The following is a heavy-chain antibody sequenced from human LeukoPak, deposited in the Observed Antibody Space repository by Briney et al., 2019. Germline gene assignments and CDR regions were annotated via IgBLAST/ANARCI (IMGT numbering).Heavy chain of an antibody. D-gene: IGHD3-10*01. CDR3: ARDGIRGGFDY. CDR1: GGSISSNSYY. J-gene: IGHJ4*02. Sequence: SETLSLTRIVSGGSISSNSYYWGWIRQPPGKGLEWIGSIYYSGSTYYNPSLKSRVTISVDTSKNQFSLNLSSVTAADTAVYYCARDGIRGGFDYWGQGALVTVSS. CDR2: IYYSGST. V-gene: IGHV4-39*07.